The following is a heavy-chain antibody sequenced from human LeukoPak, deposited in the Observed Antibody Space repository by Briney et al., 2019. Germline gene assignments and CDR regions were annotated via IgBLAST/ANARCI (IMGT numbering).Heavy chain of an antibody. J-gene: IGHJ2*01. CDR1: GGSISSSSYY. CDR3: ARLGPLFYDSSGYYYFWYFDL. D-gene: IGHD3-22*01. CDR2: IYYSGST. V-gene: IGHV4-39*01. Sequence: SETLSLTCTVSGGSISSSSYYWGWIRQPPGKGLEWIGSIYYSGSTYYNPSLKGRVTISVDTSKNQFSLKLSSVTAADTAVYYCARLGPLFYDSSGYYYFWYFDLWGRGTLVTVSS.